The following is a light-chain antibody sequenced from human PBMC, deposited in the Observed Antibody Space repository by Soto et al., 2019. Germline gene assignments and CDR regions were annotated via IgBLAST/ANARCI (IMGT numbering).Light chain of an antibody. Sequence: EIVLTQSPGTLSLSGGERATLSCRASQSVSSNFLAWYQQKPGQAPRLLIYGASSRATGIPDRFSGGGSGTDFTLTISRLEPEDSAVYYCQQYGSSPLYTFGQGTRLEIK. CDR2: GAS. CDR1: QSVSSNF. J-gene: IGKJ2*01. V-gene: IGKV3-20*01. CDR3: QQYGSSPLYT.